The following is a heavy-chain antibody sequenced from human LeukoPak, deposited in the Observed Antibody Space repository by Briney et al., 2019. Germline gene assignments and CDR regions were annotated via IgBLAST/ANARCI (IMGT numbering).Heavy chain of an antibody. V-gene: IGHV3-23*01. Sequence: GGSPRLSCAASGFTFSSYAMSWVRQAPGKGLEWVSAISGSGGSTYYADSVKGRFTISRDNSKNTLYLQMNSLRAEDTAVYYCAKDEYEQQLAHDAFDIWGQGTMVTVSS. J-gene: IGHJ3*02. CDR1: GFTFSSYA. CDR2: ISGSGGST. D-gene: IGHD6-13*01. CDR3: AKDEYEQQLAHDAFDI.